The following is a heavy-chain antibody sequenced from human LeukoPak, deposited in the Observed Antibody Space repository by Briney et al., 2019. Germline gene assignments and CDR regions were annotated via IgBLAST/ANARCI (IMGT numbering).Heavy chain of an antibody. CDR1: GFTFSSHW. Sequence: HAGGSLRLSCAASGFTFSSHWMSWVRQAPGKGLEWVAVIWYDGSNKYYADSVKGRFTISRDNSKNTLYLQMNSLRAEDTAVYYCARDFRVRSTSVSFIDYWGQGTLVTVSS. CDR2: IWYDGSNK. V-gene: IGHV3-33*08. J-gene: IGHJ4*02. CDR3: ARDFRVRSTSVSFIDY. D-gene: IGHD5/OR15-5a*01.